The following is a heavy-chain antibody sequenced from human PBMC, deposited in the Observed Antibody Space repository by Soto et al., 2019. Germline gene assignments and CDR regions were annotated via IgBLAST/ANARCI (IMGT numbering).Heavy chain of an antibody. CDR1: GFTFGTYA. Sequence: AASGFTFGTYATSWVRQAPGKGLEWVSTIGGRGDDTYYADSVKGRFTISRDNSKNTLYLQMNSLRAEDTALYYCAKDRVGCSGGSCYSGIFDFWGQGT. CDR3: AKDRVGCSGGSCYSGIFDF. V-gene: IGHV3-23*01. J-gene: IGHJ4*02. D-gene: IGHD2-15*01. CDR2: IGGRGDDT.